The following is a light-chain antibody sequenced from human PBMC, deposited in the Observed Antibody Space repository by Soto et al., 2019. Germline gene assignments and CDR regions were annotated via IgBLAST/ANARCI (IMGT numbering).Light chain of an antibody. Sequence: EIVLTQSPGTLSLSPGERATLSCRASQSVSSSYLAWYHQKPGQAPMLLIYGTSSKATGIPDRFSGSGSGTDVTLTISRLEPEDFAVYYCQQYGRSPLVTFGQGTRLEIK. J-gene: IGKJ5*01. CDR2: GTS. CDR3: QQYGRSPLVT. CDR1: QSVSSSY. V-gene: IGKV3-20*01.